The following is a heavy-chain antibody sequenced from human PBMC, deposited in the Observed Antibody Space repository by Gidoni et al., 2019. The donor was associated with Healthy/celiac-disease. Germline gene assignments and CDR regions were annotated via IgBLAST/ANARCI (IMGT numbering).Heavy chain of an antibody. D-gene: IGHD3-22*01. V-gene: IGHV5-51*01. J-gene: IGHJ4*02. CDR3: ATHPTSDYYDSSGYYSPFDY. CDR2: LVPGDSAT. CDR1: GYSFTSYW. Sequence: ELQLVQSGAEVKQLGEALKISSKGSGYSFTSYWIGGVRQMPGKGLEWMGMLVPGDSATRYSPSFQGQVTISADKSICTAYLQWSSLKASDTAMYYCATHPTSDYYDSSGYYSPFDYWGQGTLVTVSS.